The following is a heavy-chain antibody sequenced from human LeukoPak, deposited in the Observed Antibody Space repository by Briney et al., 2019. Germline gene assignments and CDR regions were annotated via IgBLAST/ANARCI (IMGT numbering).Heavy chain of an antibody. V-gene: IGHV1-18*01. CDR2: ISAYNGDI. J-gene: IGHJ3*02. CDR1: GYTFTKYG. CDR3: ARESGSDAFDI. Sequence: ASVKVSYKASGYTFTKYGVSWVRQAPGQGLEWMGWISAYNGDIKYAQRGKGRVTMTTDTSTSTVYMELRSLRSDDTAVYYCARESGSDAFDIWGQGTMVTVSS.